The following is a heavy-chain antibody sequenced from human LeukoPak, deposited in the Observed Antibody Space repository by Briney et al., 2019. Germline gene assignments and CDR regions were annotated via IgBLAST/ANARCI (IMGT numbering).Heavy chain of an antibody. Sequence: GGSLRLSCAASGFTFSSYAMSWVRXAXGXGLEXVSSVSGSGSSTYYADSVKGRFTISRDNSKNTLYLQMNSLRAEDTAVYYCAKDQRGYGRIIDYWGQGTLVTISS. CDR2: VSGSGSST. J-gene: IGHJ4*02. CDR3: AKDQRGYGRIIDY. D-gene: IGHD3-10*01. V-gene: IGHV3-23*01. CDR1: GFTFSSYA.